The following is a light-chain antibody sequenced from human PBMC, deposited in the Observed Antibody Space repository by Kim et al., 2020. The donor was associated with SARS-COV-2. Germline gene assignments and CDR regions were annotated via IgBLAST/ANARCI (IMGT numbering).Light chain of an antibody. CDR3: QQRTSRPGT. V-gene: IGKV3-11*01. J-gene: IGKJ1*01. Sequence: ETVLMQSPATLYLSPGERASLSCRASENVGHYLASYHQRPGQSPRLLIYDASTRASGNPARFTAGGSGIDFTLTISSLESEDYGVYFCQQRTSRPGTFGQGTKVDIK. CDR2: DAS. CDR1: ENVGHY.